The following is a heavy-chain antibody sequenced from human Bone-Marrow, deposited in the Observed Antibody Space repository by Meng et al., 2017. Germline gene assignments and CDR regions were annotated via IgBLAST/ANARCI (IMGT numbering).Heavy chain of an antibody. Sequence: VLLVGAGGAVVPPGSDLRCLWGASELTFSSYGMPWVRQAPGKGLEWVAVIWYDGRNKYYADSVKGRFTISRDNSKNTLYLQINSLRAEDTAVYYCARHSTTFDYWGQGTLVTVSS. J-gene: IGHJ4*02. V-gene: IGHV3-33*01. CDR2: IWYDGRNK. CDR3: ARHSTTFDY. D-gene: IGHD2/OR15-2a*01. CDR1: ELTFSSYG.